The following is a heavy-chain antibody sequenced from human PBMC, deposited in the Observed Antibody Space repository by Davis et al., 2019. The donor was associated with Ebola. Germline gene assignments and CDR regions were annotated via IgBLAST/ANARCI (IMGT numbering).Heavy chain of an antibody. J-gene: IGHJ4*02. D-gene: IGHD3-16*01. V-gene: IGHV3-30-3*01. CDR1: GFTFSSYA. CDR2: ISYDGSNK. Sequence: GESLKISCAASGFTFSSYAMHWVRQAPGKGLEWVAVISYDGSNKYYADSVKGRFTISRDNSKNTLYLQMNSLRAEDTAVYYCARKGGGYWGQGTLVTVSS. CDR3: ARKGGGY.